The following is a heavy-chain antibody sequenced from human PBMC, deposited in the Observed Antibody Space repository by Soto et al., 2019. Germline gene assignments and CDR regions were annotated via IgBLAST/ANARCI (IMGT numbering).Heavy chain of an antibody. D-gene: IGHD2-15*01. V-gene: IGHV1-18*04. CDR2: ISAKKGNT. CDR1: GYTFTSYG. J-gene: IGHJ6*02. CDR3: AREILSPDFYFHGMDV. Sequence: QGLLVQSGAEVKKPGASVKVSCKASGYTFTSYGISWVRQAPGQGLEWMGWISAKKGNTKYAQKFQGRVTMTTDTSTSTAYMELRSLSSDDTAVYYCAREILSPDFYFHGMDVWGQGTTVTVSS.